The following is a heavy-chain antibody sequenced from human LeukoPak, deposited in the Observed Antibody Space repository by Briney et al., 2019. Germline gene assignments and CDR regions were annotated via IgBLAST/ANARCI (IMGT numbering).Heavy chain of an antibody. V-gene: IGHV4-39*01. J-gene: IGHJ4*02. CDR1: GGSISSSSYY. Sequence: PSETLSLTRTVSGGSISSSSYYWGWMRQPPGKGLEWTGSIYYSGSTYYNPSLKSRVTISVDTSKNQFSLKLSSVTAADTAVYYCARPGYSYGYYFDYWGQGTLVTVSS. CDR3: ARPGYSYGYYFDY. D-gene: IGHD5-18*01. CDR2: IYYSGST.